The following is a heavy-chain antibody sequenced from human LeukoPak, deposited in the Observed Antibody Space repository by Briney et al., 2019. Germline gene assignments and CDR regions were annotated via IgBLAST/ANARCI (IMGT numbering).Heavy chain of an antibody. Sequence: KTSETLSLTCIVSGGSISDTSYHWGWIRQPPRKGLEWTGSIYYGGNTYNNPSLRSRVTTSADTSKNQFSLKLRSVTAADTAVYYCARISGPYYYGMDVWGQGTTVTVSS. J-gene: IGHJ6*02. CDR2: IYYGGNT. CDR3: ARISGPYYYGMDV. V-gene: IGHV4-39*01. CDR1: GGSISDTSYH. D-gene: IGHD3-10*01.